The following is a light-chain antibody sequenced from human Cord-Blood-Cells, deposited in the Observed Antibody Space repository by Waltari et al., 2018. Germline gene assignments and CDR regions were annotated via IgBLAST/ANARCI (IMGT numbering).Light chain of an antibody. CDR2: EDS. CDR1: NIGSKS. CDR3: QVWDSSSDHPV. V-gene: IGLV3-21*03. Sequence: SYVLTQPPSVSVAPGKTARITCGGNNIGSKSVNWYQQKPGQAPVLVVYEDSDRPSGIPERFSGSNSGNTATLTISRVEAGDEADYYCQVWDSSSDHPVFGGGTKLTVL. J-gene: IGLJ2*01.